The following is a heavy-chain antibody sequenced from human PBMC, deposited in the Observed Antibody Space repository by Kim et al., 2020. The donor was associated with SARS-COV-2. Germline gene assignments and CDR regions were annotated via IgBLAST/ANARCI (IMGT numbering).Heavy chain of an antibody. V-gene: IGHV4-34*01. Sequence: GSTNHNPSLKSRVTISVDPSKNQFSLKLSSVTAADTAVYYCARRDTAMVKWGQGTLVTVSS. CDR2: GST. CDR3: ARRDTAMVK. J-gene: IGHJ4*02. D-gene: IGHD5-18*01.